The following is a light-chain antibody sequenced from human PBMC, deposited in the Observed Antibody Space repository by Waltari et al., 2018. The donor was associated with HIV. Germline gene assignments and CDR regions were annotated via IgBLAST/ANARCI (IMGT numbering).Light chain of an antibody. CDR3: LQYNSHPRT. Sequence: DIQMTQSPSSLSASGGDKVTITCRASHDIRNDLGWYQQKPGKAPKRLIYVASSLESGVPSRFSGSGSGTEFTLTISSLQPEDFASYYCLQYNSHPRTFGQGTKVEIK. CDR1: HDIRND. J-gene: IGKJ1*01. V-gene: IGKV1-17*01. CDR2: VAS.